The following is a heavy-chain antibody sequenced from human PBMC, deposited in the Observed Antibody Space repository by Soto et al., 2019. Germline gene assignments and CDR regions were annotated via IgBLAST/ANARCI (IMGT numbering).Heavy chain of an antibody. J-gene: IGHJ1*01. CDR1: GFTFSSYG. CDR2: ISYDGSNK. Sequence: QVQLVESGGGVVQPGRSLRLSCAASGFTFSSYGMHWVRQAPGKGLEWVAVISYDGSNKYYADSVKGRFTISRDNSKNTRYLEMNSLRAEDTAVYYCAKGWGDIVVVVAAPEHWGQGTLVTDSS. V-gene: IGHV3-30*18. CDR3: AKGWGDIVVVVAAPEH. D-gene: IGHD2-15*01.